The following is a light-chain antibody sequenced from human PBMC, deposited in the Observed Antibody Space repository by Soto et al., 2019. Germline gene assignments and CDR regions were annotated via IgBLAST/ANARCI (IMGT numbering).Light chain of an antibody. Sequence: QSALTQPASVSGSPGQSITISCTGTSSDVGGYNYVSWYQQHPGKAPKLMIYDVSNRPSGVSNRFSGSKSGNTASLTISGLQAEDEADDYCSSDTSSSTLVFGTGTKLTVL. CDR2: DVS. V-gene: IGLV2-14*01. CDR1: SSDVGGYNY. CDR3: SSDTSSSTLV. J-gene: IGLJ1*01.